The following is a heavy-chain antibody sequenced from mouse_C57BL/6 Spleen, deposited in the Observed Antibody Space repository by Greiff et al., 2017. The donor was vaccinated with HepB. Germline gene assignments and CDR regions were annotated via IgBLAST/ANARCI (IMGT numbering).Heavy chain of an antibody. CDR1: GYTFTSYW. V-gene: IGHV1-69*01. Sequence: VQLQQPGAELVMPGASVKLSCKASGYTFTSYWMHWVKQRPGQGLEWIGEIDPSDSYTNYNQKFKGKSTLTVDKSSSTAYMQLSSLTSEYSAVYYCASSSSGGNSFDYWGQGTTLTVSS. J-gene: IGHJ2*01. D-gene: IGHD6-1*01. CDR2: IDPSDSYT. CDR3: ASSSSGGNSFDY.